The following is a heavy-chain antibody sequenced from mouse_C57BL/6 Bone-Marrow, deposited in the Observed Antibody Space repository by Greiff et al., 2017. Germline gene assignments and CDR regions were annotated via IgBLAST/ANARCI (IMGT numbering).Heavy chain of an antibody. CDR3: ARTTVVSFDV. D-gene: IGHD1-1*01. Sequence: QVQLQQPGAELVKPGASVKLSCKASGYTFTSYWMHWVKQRPGQGLEWIGMIHPNSGSTNYNEKFKSKATLTVDKSSSTAYMQLSSLTSEASAVYYCARTTVVSFDVWGTGTTVTVSS. CDR1: GYTFTSYW. V-gene: IGHV1-64*01. J-gene: IGHJ1*03. CDR2: IHPNSGST.